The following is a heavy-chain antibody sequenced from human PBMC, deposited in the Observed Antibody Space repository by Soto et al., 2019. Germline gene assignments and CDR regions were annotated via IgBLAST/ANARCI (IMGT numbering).Heavy chain of an antibody. Sequence: GASVKVSCKASGYTFTSYYMHWVRQAPGQGLEWMGIINPSGGSTSYAQKFQGRVTMTRDTSTSTVYMELSSLRSEDTAVYYCARDRRTGTAGAAFDIWGQGTMVTVS. J-gene: IGHJ3*02. CDR2: INPSGGST. D-gene: IGHD1-1*01. V-gene: IGHV1-46*01. CDR1: GYTFTSYY. CDR3: ARDRRTGTAGAAFDI.